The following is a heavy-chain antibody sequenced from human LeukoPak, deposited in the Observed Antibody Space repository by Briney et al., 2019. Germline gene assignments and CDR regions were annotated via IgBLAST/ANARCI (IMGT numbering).Heavy chain of an antibody. Sequence: PSETLSLTCTVSGGSISSSSYYWGWIRQPPGKGLEWFGSIYYSGSTNYNPSLKSRVTISVDTSKNQFSLKLSSVTAADTAVYYCARVVSYYGSGSYWGQGTLVTVSS. CDR2: IYYSGST. CDR3: ARVVSYYGSGSY. CDR1: GGSISSSSYY. V-gene: IGHV4-39*07. D-gene: IGHD3-10*01. J-gene: IGHJ4*02.